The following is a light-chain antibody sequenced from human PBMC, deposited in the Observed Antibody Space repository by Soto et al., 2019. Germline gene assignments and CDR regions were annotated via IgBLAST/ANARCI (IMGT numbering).Light chain of an antibody. V-gene: IGKV3-11*01. CDR2: DAS. J-gene: IGKJ5*01. CDR1: QSVSSN. CDR3: QQRLT. Sequence: EIVMTQSPVTLSVSPVERVTLSCRASQSVSSNLAWYQQKPGQAPRLLIYDASDRATGIPARFSGSGSGTDFTLTISSLEPEDFAVYYCQQRLTFGQGTRLEIK.